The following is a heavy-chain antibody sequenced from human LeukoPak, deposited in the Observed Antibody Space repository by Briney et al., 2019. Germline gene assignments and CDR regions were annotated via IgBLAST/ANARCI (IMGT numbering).Heavy chain of an antibody. V-gene: IGHV4-34*01. CDR2: INHSGRT. CDR3: ARPRYYDSSGYYPPRRSAFDI. Sequence: RSSETLSLTCAVYGGSFSGYYWSWIRQPPGKGLEWIGEINHSGRTNYNPSLKSRVTISVDTSKNQFSLKLSSVTAADTAVYCCARPRYYDSSGYYPPRRSAFDIWGQGTMVTVSS. J-gene: IGHJ3*02. D-gene: IGHD3-22*01. CDR1: GGSFSGYY.